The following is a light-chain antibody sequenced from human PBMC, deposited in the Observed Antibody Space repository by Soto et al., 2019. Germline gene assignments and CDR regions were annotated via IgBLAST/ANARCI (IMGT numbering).Light chain of an antibody. J-gene: IGLJ1*01. V-gene: IGLV2-14*01. CDR1: SSDVGGYNY. CDR2: DVS. Sequence: QSALTQPASVSGSPGQSIAISCTGTSSDVGGYNYVSWYQQHPGKAPKLMVYDVSNRPSGVSNRFSGSKSGNTASLTISGLQAEDEADYDCSSYTSSRTYVFATGTKVTVL. CDR3: SSYTSSRTYV.